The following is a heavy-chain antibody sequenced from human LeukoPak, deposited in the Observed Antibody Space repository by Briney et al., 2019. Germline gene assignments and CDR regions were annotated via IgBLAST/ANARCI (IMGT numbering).Heavy chain of an antibody. D-gene: IGHD2-2*01. Sequence: ASVNVSCKASGYTFTSYDINWVRQATGQGLEWMGWMNPNSGDTGYAPKFEGRVTMTRDTSISTAYMEVSSLGSEDTAVYYCAREGHCSTTSCWFDPWGEGTLVTVSS. CDR2: MNPNSGDT. V-gene: IGHV1-8*01. J-gene: IGHJ5*02. CDR1: GYTFTSYD. CDR3: AREGHCSTTSCWFDP.